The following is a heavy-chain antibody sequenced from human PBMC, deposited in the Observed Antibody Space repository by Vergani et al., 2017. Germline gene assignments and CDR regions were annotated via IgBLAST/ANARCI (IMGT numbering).Heavy chain of an antibody. CDR1: GGSFSGYY. Sequence: QVQLQQWGAGLLKPSETLSLTCAVYGGSFSGYYWSWIRQPPGKGLEWIGEINHSGSTNYNPSLKSRVTISVETSKNQFSLKLRSVTAADTAVYYCATLSIAARGGQSKGLDDWGQGTLVTVSS. CDR2: INHSGST. V-gene: IGHV4-34*01. D-gene: IGHD6-6*01. J-gene: IGHJ4*02. CDR3: ATLSIAARGGQSKGLDD.